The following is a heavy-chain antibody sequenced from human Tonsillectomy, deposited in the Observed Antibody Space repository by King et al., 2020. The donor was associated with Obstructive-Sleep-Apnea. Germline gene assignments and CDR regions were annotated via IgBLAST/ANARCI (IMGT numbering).Heavy chain of an antibody. D-gene: IGHD4-17*01. J-gene: IGHJ2*01. CDR2: IYHSGST. Sequence: QLQESGPGLVKPSQTLSLTCTVSGGSISSGSYYWTWIRQRPGKGLEWIGYIYHSGSTYDNPSLKSRLTISVDTSKNQFSLRLTSLTAADTAVYYCARSFGDYSHYYFDLWGRGTLVIVSS. CDR3: ARSFGDYSHYYFDL. V-gene: IGHV4-31*03. CDR1: GGSISSGSYY.